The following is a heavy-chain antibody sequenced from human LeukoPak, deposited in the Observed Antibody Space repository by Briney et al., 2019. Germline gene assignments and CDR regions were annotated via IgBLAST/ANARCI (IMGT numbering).Heavy chain of an antibody. CDR1: GFTFSNPW. Sequence: PGGSLRLSCAASGFTFSNPWMSWVRQAPGKGLEWVGRIKSKTDGGTTDYAAPVKGRFTISRDDSKNTLYLQMNSLKTEDTAVYYCTTDYYDSSGYDYWGQGTLVTVSS. J-gene: IGHJ4*02. CDR2: IKSKTDGGTT. D-gene: IGHD3-22*01. CDR3: TTDYYDSSGYDY. V-gene: IGHV3-15*01.